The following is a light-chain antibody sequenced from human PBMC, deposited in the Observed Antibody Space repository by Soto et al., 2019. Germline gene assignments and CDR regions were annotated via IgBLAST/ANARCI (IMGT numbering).Light chain of an antibody. CDR2: SAS. J-gene: IGKJ5*01. V-gene: IGKV1-39*01. Sequence: DIQMTQSPLSLSASVGDRVSITCRASQSISTFLTWYQQKPGKAPQLLIYSASTLQSGVPSRFSGSGSGTDFTLPISSLRPEDFATYYCQQSYSLPITFGQGTRLEIK. CDR1: QSISTF. CDR3: QQSYSLPIT.